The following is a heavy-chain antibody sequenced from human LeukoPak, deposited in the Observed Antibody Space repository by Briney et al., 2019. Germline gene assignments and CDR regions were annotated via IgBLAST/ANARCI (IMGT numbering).Heavy chain of an antibody. D-gene: IGHD2-15*01. J-gene: IGHJ4*02. CDR1: RYTFTAYY. CDR2: INPNSGGT. CDR3: ARDGRYFSGGTPPDY. Sequence: ASVKVSCKASRYTFTAYYLHWVRQAPGQGLEWMGWINPNSGGTNYAQKFQGRVTMTRDTSISTAYMELSRLRSDDSAVYYCARDGRYFSGGTPPDYWGQGTLVTVSS. V-gene: IGHV1-2*02.